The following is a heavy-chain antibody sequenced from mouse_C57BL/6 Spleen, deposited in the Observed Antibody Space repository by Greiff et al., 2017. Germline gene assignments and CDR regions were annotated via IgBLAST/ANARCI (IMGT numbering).Heavy chain of an antibody. J-gene: IGHJ2*01. V-gene: IGHV1-55*01. CDR2: IYPGSGST. Sequence: QLQQPGAELVKPGASVPMSCKASGYTFTSYWITWVKPRPGQGLEWIGDIYPGSGSTNYNEKFKSKATLTVDTSSSTAHMQLSSLTAEDSAVYYCARGSGTIDDWGQGTTLTVSS. CDR1: GYTFTSYW. D-gene: IGHD3-3*01. CDR3: ARGSGTIDD.